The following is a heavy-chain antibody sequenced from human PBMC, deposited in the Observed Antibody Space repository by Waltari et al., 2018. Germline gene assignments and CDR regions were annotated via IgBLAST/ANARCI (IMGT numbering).Heavy chain of an antibody. Sequence: QVQLQESGPGLVKPSQTLSLTCTVSGGSISSGAYSWSWIRQPPGKGLEWIGYIYYSGSTYYNPSLKSRVTISVDTSKNQFSLKLSSVTAADTAVYYCATGYYDFWSGYLRHFDYWGQGTLVTVSS. CDR3: ATGYYDFWSGYLRHFDY. J-gene: IGHJ4*02. V-gene: IGHV4-30-4*08. CDR1: GGSISSGAYS. D-gene: IGHD3-3*01. CDR2: IYYSGST.